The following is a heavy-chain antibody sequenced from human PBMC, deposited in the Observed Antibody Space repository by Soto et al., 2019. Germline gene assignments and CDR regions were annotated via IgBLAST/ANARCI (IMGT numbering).Heavy chain of an antibody. CDR3: ARTTYYYGMDV. CDR1: GGSISNSSYY. V-gene: IGHV4-39*01. J-gene: IGHJ6*02. CDR2: IYYSGST. Sequence: SETLSLTCTVSGGSISNSSYYWGWIRQPPGKGLEWIGSIYYSGSTYYNPSLKSRVTISVDTSKNQFSLKLSSVTAADTAVYYCARTTYYYGMDVWGQGTTVTVSS.